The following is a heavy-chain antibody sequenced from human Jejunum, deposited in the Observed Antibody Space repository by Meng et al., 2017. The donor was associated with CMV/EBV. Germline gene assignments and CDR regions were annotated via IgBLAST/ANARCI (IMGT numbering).Heavy chain of an antibody. D-gene: IGHD2-8*02. V-gene: IGHV4-39*01. CDR2: IYYSGTT. CDR1: SISSSSYY. Sequence: SISSSSYYWAWLRQPPGKGLEWIGSIYYSGTTFYNPSLKSRVTISGDMSNNQFSLTLSSLTAADTAVFYCARGVLEVSNYYYGMDVWGQGTTVTVSS. J-gene: IGHJ6*02. CDR3: ARGVLEVSNYYYGMDV.